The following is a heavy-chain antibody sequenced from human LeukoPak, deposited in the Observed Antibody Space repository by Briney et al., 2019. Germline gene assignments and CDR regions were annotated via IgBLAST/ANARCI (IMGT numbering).Heavy chain of an antibody. D-gene: IGHD2-8*01. J-gene: IGHJ4*02. V-gene: IGHV1-69*05. CDR1: GGTFSSYS. Sequence: SVKVSCKASGGTFSSYSISWVRQAPGQGLEWMGGIIPIFGTANYAQKFQGRVTITTDESTSTAYMELSSLRSEDTAVYYCARDGCCTNGVCYGGPYYFDYWGQGTLVTVSS. CDR2: IIPIFGTA. CDR3: ARDGCCTNGVCYGGPYYFDY.